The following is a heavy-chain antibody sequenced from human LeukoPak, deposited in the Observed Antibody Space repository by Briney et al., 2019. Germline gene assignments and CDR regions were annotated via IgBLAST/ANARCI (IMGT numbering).Heavy chain of an antibody. D-gene: IGHD2-15*01. CDR2: ISLNSVKT. J-gene: IGHJ3*01. Sequence: QSGGSLRLSCAASGFTFDYYAMHWVRQAPGKGLEWVSGISLNSVKTGYADSVKGRFIISRDNAKNSLYLQMNSLRPEDTALYYCVKDDGWYSWGQGTIVTVSS. CDR3: VKDDGWYS. CDR1: GFTFDYYA. V-gene: IGHV3-9*01.